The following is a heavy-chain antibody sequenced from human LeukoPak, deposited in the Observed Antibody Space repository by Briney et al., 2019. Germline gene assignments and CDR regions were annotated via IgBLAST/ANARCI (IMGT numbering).Heavy chain of an antibody. CDR2: IIPILCIA. D-gene: IGHD4-17*01. J-gene: IGHJ4*02. V-gene: IGHV1-69*04. CDR1: AGTFSSYA. Sequence: SVKVSCKASAGTFSSYAISWVRQAPGQGREWIGRIIPILCIANYAQKFQCRVTITADKYTSTDYMELSSLRSEDTAVYYCARTDDYGSEGLYDYWGQGTLVTVSS. CDR3: ARTDDYGSEGLYDY.